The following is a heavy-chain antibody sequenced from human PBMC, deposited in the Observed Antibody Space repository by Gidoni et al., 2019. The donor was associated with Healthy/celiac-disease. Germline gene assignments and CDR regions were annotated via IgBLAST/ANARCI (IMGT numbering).Heavy chain of an antibody. J-gene: IGHJ4*02. CDR2: IYYSGST. V-gene: IGHV4-39*01. CDR1: GGSISSSSYY. Sequence: QLQLQESGPGLVKPSETLSLTCTVSGGSISSSSYYWGWIRQPPGKGLEWIGSIYYSGSTYYNPSLKSRVTISVDTSKNQFSLKLSSVTAADTAVYYCARPSSSGYSGYDADYWGQGTLVTVSS. D-gene: IGHD5-12*01. CDR3: ARPSSSGYSGYDADY.